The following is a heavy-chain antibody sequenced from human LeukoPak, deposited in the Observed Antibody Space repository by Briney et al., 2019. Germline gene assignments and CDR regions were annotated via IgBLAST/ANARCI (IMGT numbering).Heavy chain of an antibody. D-gene: IGHD5-12*01. J-gene: IGHJ6*03. CDR1: GGSISSYY. CDR3: ARRGGYSGYDYPLYYYYMDV. Sequence: NPSETLSLTCTVSGGSISSYYWSWIRQPPGKGLEWIGYICTSGSTNYNPSLKSRVTISVDTSKNQFSLKLSSVTAADTAVYYCARRGGYSGYDYPLYYYYMDVWGKGTTVTVSS. CDR2: ICTSGST. V-gene: IGHV4-4*09.